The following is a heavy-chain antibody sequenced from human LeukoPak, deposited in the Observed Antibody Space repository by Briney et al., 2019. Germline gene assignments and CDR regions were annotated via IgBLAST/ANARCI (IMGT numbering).Heavy chain of an antibody. CDR2: CHYSGNT. Sequence: SETLSLTCTVSGGSISNYYWNWIRQPPGKGLEWIGYCHYSGNTNYNPSLKSRATIAVDMSKNQFSLTLNSVTAADTAVYYCARSASSTSRSAFDIWGQGTRVTASS. CDR1: GGSISNYY. V-gene: IGHV4-59*13. CDR3: ARSASSTSRSAFDI. J-gene: IGHJ3*02.